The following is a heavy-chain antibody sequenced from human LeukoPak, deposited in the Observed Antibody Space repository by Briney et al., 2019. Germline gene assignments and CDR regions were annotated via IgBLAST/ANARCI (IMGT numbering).Heavy chain of an antibody. J-gene: IGHJ5*01. CDR3: ATLDLPPSTAAVAS. Sequence: ASAKVSCKVSGYTLSELSIHWVRQGPGKGLEWMAGFVLEDGERIYAQKFRGRVRVTEDTSTDTAYMELSSLRSEDTAVYYCATLDLPPSTAAVASWGQGTLVTVSS. D-gene: IGHD6-13*01. V-gene: IGHV1-24*01. CDR2: FVLEDGER. CDR1: GYTLSELS.